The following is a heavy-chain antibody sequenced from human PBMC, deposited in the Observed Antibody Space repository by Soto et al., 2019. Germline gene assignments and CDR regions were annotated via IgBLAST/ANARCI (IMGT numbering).Heavy chain of an antibody. J-gene: IGHJ4*02. V-gene: IGHV1-2*02. CDR1: GYTFTGYY. CDR3: ARDRITGTHFDY. D-gene: IGHD1-20*01. CDR2: INPNSGGT. Sequence: ASVKVSCKASGYTFTGYYMHWVRQAPGQGLEWMGWINPNSGGTNYAQKFQGRVTMTRDTFISTAYMELSRLRSDDTAVYYCARDRITGTHFDYWGQGTLVTVSS.